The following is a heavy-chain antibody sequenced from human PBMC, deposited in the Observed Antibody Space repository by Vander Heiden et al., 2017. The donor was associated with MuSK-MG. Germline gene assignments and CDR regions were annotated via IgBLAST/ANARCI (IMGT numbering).Heavy chain of an antibody. D-gene: IGHD6-13*01. V-gene: IGHV3-9*01. CDR2: ISWNSGSI. J-gene: IGHJ4*02. CDR3: AKSGSSSWSRGVFDY. Sequence: EVQLVESGGGLVQPGRSLRLSCAASGFTFDDYAMHWVRQAPGKGLEWVSGISWNSGSIGYADSGKGRFTISRDNAKNSLYLQMNSLRAEDTALYYCAKSGSSSWSRGVFDYWGQGTMVTVSS. CDR1: GFTFDDYA.